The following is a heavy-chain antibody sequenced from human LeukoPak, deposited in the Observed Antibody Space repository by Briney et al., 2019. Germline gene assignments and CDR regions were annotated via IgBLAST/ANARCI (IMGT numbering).Heavy chain of an antibody. D-gene: IGHD3-3*01. J-gene: IGHJ4*02. V-gene: IGHV4-39*07. CDR2: IYYSGST. Sequence: SETLSLTCTVSGGSISSSSYYWGWIRQPPGKGLEWIGSIYYSGSTYYNPSLKSRVTISVDTSKNQFSLKLSSVTAADTAVYYCARDRVAWPPAIYDFWSGYYLGSFDYWGQGTLVTVSS. CDR3: ARDRVAWPPAIYDFWSGYYLGSFDY. CDR1: GGSISSSSYY.